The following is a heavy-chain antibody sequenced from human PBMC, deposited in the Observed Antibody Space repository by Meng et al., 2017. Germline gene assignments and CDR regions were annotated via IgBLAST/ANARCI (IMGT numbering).Heavy chain of an antibody. Sequence: LSCTVSGGSISSYYWSWIRQPAGKGLEWIGRIYTSGSTNYNPSLKSRVTMSVYTSKNQFSLKLSSVNAADTAVYYCARGPSEIVGAAAGAFNFDYWGQGTLVTVSS. J-gene: IGHJ4*02. CDR1: GGSISSYY. V-gene: IGHV4-4*07. CDR3: ARGPSEIVGAAAGAFNFDY. CDR2: IYTSGST. D-gene: IGHD1-26*01.